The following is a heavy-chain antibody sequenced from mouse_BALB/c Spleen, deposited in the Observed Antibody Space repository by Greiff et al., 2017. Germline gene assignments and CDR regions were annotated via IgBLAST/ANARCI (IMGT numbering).Heavy chain of an antibody. CDR3: ARDRTMIKAYAMDY. D-gene: IGHD2-4*01. J-gene: IGHJ4*01. CDR1: GFTFSSYA. V-gene: IGHV5-9-4*01. CDR2: ISSGGSYT. Sequence: EVKLVESGGGLVQPGGSLKLSCAASGFTFSSYAMSWVRQSPEKRLEWVAEISSGGSYTYYPDTVTGRFTISRDNAKNTLYLEMSSLRSEDTAMYYCARDRTMIKAYAMDYWGQGTSVTVSS.